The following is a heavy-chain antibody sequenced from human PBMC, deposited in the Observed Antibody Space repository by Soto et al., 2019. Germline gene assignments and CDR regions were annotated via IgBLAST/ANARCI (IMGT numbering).Heavy chain of an antibody. D-gene: IGHD1-1*01. CDR1: GFSLGPYG. Sequence: LRLSCAVSGFSLGPYGVTWVRQTPEKGLEWVTGFSGGSGAIFYADSVRGRFTISRDSSTAYLQMNNLRPEDTAVYFCARWNGFGDSWGQGSLVTVSS. CDR2: FSGGSGAI. J-gene: IGHJ4*02. CDR3: ARWNGFGDS. V-gene: IGHV3-23*01.